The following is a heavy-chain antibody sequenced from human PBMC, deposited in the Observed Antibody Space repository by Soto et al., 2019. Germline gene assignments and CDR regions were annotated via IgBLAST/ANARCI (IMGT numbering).Heavy chain of an antibody. V-gene: IGHV4-31*03. J-gene: IGHJ6*02. Sequence: SETLSLTCTVSGGSISSGGYYWSWIRQPPGKGLEWIGYIYYSGSTYYNPSLKSRVTISVDTSKNQFPLKLSSVTAADTAVYYCATDNWTDGGHFSYNGMDDWGQGTPVTVSS. CDR1: GGSISSGGYY. CDR3: ATDNWTDGGHFSYNGMDD. CDR2: IYYSGST. D-gene: IGHD1-20*01.